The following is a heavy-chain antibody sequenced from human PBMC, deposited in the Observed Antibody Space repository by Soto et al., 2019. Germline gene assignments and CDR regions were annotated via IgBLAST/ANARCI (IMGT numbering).Heavy chain of an antibody. D-gene: IGHD6-13*01. CDR2: INWNSGSI. V-gene: IGHV3-9*01. J-gene: IGHJ1*01. CDR3: VKDESINWYSGHFRH. CDR1: GFTFDDYA. Sequence: GGSLRLSCAAYGFTFDDYAMHWVRQVPGKGLEWVSGINWNSGSIGYGDSVTGRFAISRDNAKNSLHLQMNSLSAEDTAFYYCVKDESINWYSGHFRHWGQGTLVTVSS.